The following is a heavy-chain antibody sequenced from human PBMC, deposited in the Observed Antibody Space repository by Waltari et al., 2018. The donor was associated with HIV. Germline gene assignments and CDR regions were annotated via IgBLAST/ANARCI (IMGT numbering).Heavy chain of an antibody. V-gene: IGHV1-69*08. D-gene: IGHD3-10*01. Sequence: QVQLAQSGAEVRTPGSSVKLSCKASGGSCTRYCIHWVRQAPGQGLEWMGRVIPMSGTTNKAQKFQGRVTITADKSTTTSYMELTSLRTEDTAVYYCASARETMGVDFDFWGQGTLVTVSS. CDR2: VIPMSGTT. CDR1: GGSCTRYC. J-gene: IGHJ4*02. CDR3: ASARETMGVDFDF.